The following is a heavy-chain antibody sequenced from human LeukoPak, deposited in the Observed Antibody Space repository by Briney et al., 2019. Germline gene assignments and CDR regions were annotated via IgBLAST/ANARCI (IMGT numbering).Heavy chain of an antibody. D-gene: IGHD6-13*01. CDR1: GYTFTGYF. CDR2: LNPNSGGT. CDR3: ARDGSSWYKWFDP. V-gene: IGHV1-2*02. J-gene: IGHJ5*02. Sequence: ASVKVSCKASGYTFTGYFIHWVRQAPGQGLEWMGWLNPNSGGTYYAQKFQGRVTMTRDTSINTAYMELSRLRSDDTAMYYCARDGSSWYKWFDPWGRGTLVTVSS.